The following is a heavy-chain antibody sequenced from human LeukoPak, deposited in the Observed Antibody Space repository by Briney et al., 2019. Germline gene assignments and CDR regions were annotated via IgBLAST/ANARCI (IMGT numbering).Heavy chain of an antibody. Sequence: ASVKVSCKASGYTFTSYDINWVRQATGQGLECMGWMNPNSGNTGYAQKFQGRLTMTRNTSISTAYMELSSLRSEDTAVYYCARVYRVLRGNRGILGYWGQGTLVTLSS. CDR1: GYTFTSYD. CDR2: MNPNSGNT. J-gene: IGHJ4*02. V-gene: IGHV1-8*01. CDR3: ARVYRVLRGNRGILGY. D-gene: IGHD4-23*01.